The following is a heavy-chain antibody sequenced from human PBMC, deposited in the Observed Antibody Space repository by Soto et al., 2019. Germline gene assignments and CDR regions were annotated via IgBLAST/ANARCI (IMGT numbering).Heavy chain of an antibody. V-gene: IGHV3-23*01. CDR1: GFTFSSYA. Sequence: HPGGSLRLSCAASGFTFSSYAMSWVRQAPGKGLEWVSAISGSGGSTYYADSVKGRFTISRDNSKNTLYLQMNSLRAEDTAVYYCAKDGGLAAAGTFDHWFDPWGQGTLVTVSS. CDR2: ISGSGGST. D-gene: IGHD6-13*01. J-gene: IGHJ5*02. CDR3: AKDGGLAAAGTFDHWFDP.